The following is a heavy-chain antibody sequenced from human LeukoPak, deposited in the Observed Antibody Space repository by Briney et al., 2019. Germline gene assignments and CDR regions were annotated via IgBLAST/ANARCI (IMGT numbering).Heavy chain of an antibody. J-gene: IGHJ4*02. CDR3: ARLYGRADIVDF. D-gene: IGHD5-12*01. CDR1: GFTFSSYW. CDR2: INSDGSST. V-gene: IGHV3-74*01. Sequence: GGSLRLSCAGSGFTFSSYWMHWVRQAPGKGLVWVSRINSDGSSTSYADSVKGRFTISRDNAKNTLYLQMNSLRAEDTAVYYCARLYGRADIVDFWGQGTLVTVSS.